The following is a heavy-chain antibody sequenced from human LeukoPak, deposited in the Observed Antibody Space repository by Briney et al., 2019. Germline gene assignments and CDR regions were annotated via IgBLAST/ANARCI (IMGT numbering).Heavy chain of an antibody. CDR1: GFTFSSYS. CDR2: ISSSSGFI. CDR3: ARDQRYYDILTGYGWFDP. Sequence: GGSLRLSCAASGFTFSSYSMNWVRQAPGKGLEWVSSISSSSGFIYYADSVKGRFTISRDNAKNSLYLQMNSLRAEDTAVYYCARDQRYYDILTGYGWFDPWGQGTLVTVSS. D-gene: IGHD3-9*01. V-gene: IGHV3-21*01. J-gene: IGHJ5*02.